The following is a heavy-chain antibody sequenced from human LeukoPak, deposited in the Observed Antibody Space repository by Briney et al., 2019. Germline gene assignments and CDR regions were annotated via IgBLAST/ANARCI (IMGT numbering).Heavy chain of an antibody. J-gene: IGHJ4*02. Sequence: GGSLRLSCAASGFTFSSCGMHWVRQAPGKGLEWVAFIRYDGSNKYYADSVKGRFTISRDNSENTLYLQMNSLRAEDTAVYYCAKDLALSDISSSFDYWGQGTLVTVSS. CDR3: AKDLALSDISSSFDY. V-gene: IGHV3-30*02. CDR1: GFTFSSCG. CDR2: IRYDGSNK. D-gene: IGHD6-13*01.